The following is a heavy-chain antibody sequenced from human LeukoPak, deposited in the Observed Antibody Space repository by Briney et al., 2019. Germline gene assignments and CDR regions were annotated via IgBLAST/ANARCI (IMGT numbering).Heavy chain of an antibody. V-gene: IGHV4-39*07. D-gene: IGHD1-26*01. CDR2: IYYSGST. J-gene: IGHJ6*03. Sequence: PSETLSLTCTVSGGSISSSSSYWGWIRQPPGKGLEWIGSIYYSGSTYYNPSLKSRVSISVDTSKNQFSLTMSSVTAADTAVYFCARGLEVRARVGYHYYMDVWGKGTTVTVSS. CDR3: ARGLEVRARVGYHYYMDV. CDR1: GGSISSSSSY.